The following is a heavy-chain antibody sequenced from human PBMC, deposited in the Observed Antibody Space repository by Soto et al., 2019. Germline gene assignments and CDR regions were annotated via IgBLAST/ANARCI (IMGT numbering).Heavy chain of an antibody. CDR2: INPNSGGT. CDR3: ARAVLLTFAEYVANSWFDP. D-gene: IGHD3-10*01. Sequence: GGXVKVSCKASGYTFTCYYIHWVRQAPGQGLEWMGWINPNSGGTNHAQKFQGRVTMTRDTSISTAYMELNRLRSDDTAVYYCARAVLLTFAEYVANSWFDPWGQGTLVTVSS. J-gene: IGHJ5*02. V-gene: IGHV1-2*02. CDR1: GYTFTCYY.